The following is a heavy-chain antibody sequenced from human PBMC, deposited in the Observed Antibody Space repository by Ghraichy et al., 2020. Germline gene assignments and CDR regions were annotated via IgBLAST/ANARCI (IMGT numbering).Heavy chain of an antibody. J-gene: IGHJ5*02. CDR2: MNPNSGNT. CDR3: ARWTLKWELRDDDWFDP. D-gene: IGHD1-26*01. V-gene: IGHV1-8*01. Sequence: ASVKVSCKASGYTFTSYDINWVRQATGQGLEWMGWMNPNSGNTGYAQKFQGRVTMTRNTSISTAYMELSSLRSEDTAVYYCARWTLKWELRDDDWFDPWGQGTLVTVSS. CDR1: GYTFTSYD.